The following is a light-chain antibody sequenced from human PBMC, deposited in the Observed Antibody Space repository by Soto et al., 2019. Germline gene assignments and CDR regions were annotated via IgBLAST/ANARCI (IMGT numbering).Light chain of an antibody. CDR3: QQYNNYPWT. J-gene: IGKJ1*01. CDR1: QSISIW. CDR2: KAS. V-gene: IGKV1-5*03. Sequence: DIQMTQSPSTLSASVGDRVTITCRASQSISIWLAWYQQKPGKAPNLLISKASSLESGVPSRFIGSGSGTEFTLTISSLRPDDFATYYCQQYNNYPWTFGQGTKVEIK.